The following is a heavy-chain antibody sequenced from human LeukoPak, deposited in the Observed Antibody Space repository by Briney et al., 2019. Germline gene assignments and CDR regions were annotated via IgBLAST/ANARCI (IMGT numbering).Heavy chain of an antibody. CDR3: ARAAPTTVTRRYFDL. CDR1: GFTFSYYS. J-gene: IGHJ2*01. V-gene: IGHV3-48*02. Sequence: GGSLRLSCAASGFTFSYYSMNWVRQAPGKGLEWVSYISSSSGTIHYADSVKGRFTISRDNAQNSLYLQMNSLRDEDTAVYYCARAAPTTVTRRYFDLWGRGTLVTVSS. D-gene: IGHD4-17*01. CDR2: ISSSSGTI.